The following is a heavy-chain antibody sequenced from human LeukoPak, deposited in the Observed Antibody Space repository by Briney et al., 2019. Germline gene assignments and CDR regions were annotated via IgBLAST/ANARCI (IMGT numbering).Heavy chain of an antibody. CDR3: ARPSGDILTGYYGL. Sequence: PGGSLRLSCAASGFTFSSYAMHWVRQAPGKGLEWVAVISYDGSNKYYADSVKGRFTISRDNSKNTLYLQMNSLRAEDTAVYYCARPSGDILTGYYGLWGQGTLVTVSS. J-gene: IGHJ4*02. CDR1: GFTFSSYA. CDR2: ISYDGSNK. D-gene: IGHD3-9*01. V-gene: IGHV3-30-3*01.